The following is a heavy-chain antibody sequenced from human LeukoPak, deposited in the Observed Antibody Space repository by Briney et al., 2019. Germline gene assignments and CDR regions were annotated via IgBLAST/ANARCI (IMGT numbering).Heavy chain of an antibody. CDR1: GGSNSSGSYY. D-gene: IGHD3-16*01. V-gene: IGHV4-61*02. Sequence: SQTLSLTCTVSGGSNSSGSYYWSWIRQPAGKGLEWIGRIYTSGSTNYNPSLKSRVTISVDTSKNQFSLKLSSVTAADTAVYYCARDFDMRGEFDYWGQGTLVTVSS. CDR3: ARDFDMRGEFDY. CDR2: IYTSGST. J-gene: IGHJ4*02.